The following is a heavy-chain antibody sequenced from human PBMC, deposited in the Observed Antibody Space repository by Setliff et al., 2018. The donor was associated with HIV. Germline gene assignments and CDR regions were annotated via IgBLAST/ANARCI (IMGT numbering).Heavy chain of an antibody. D-gene: IGHD6-19*01. V-gene: IGHV4-61*09. Sequence: SETLSLTCTVSGGSISSGSYYWSWIRQPAGKGLEWIGHICTSGSTNYNPSLKSRVTISVDTSTNQFSLKLSSVTAADTAVYYCARGRRSSGWYVYHWGQGTLVTVSS. CDR2: ICTSGST. CDR3: ARGRRSSGWYVYH. J-gene: IGHJ4*02. CDR1: GGSISSGSYY.